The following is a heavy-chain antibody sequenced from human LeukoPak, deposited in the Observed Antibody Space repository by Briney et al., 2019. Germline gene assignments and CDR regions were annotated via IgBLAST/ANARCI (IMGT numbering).Heavy chain of an antibody. CDR1: GFIFRDFS. J-gene: IGHJ3*02. V-gene: IGHV3-7*01. CDR2: MNEYGSEI. CDR3: ARCPRGYDAFDI. D-gene: IGHD5-12*01. Sequence: QAGGSLRLSCSVSGFIFRDFSMSWVRQAPGKGLEWVAKMNEYGSEIFYVDSVKGRFTISRDNGKNSLYLQMNRLRAEDTAVYYCARCPRGYDAFDIWGQGTMVTVSS.